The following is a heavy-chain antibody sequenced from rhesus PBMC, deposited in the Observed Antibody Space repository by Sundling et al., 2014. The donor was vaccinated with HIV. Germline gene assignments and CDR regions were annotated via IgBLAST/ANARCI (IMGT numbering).Heavy chain of an antibody. Sequence: QVQLQESGPGLVKPSETLSLTCAVSGYSITSGYYWNWIRQPPGKGLEWIGYFGGSSGSTYYNPSLKSRVTISRDTSKNQFSLKLSSLTAADTAVYYCAIVVTARITVNFESWGQGVVVTVSS. CDR1: GYSITSGYY. D-gene: IGHD3-9*01. CDR3: AIVVTARITVNFES. CDR2: FGGSSGST. J-gene: IGHJ6*01. V-gene: IGHV4-127*01.